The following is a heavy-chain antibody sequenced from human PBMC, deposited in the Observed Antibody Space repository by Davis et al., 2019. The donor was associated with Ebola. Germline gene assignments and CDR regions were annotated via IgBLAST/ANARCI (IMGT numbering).Heavy chain of an antibody. Sequence: AASVKVSCKASGYTFTSYDINWVRQAPGQGLEWMGWMNPNSGNTGYAQKFQGRVTMTRDTSISTAYMELSRLRSDDTAVYYCATNSGGIAAAGKGYYYYGMDVWGQGTTVTVSS. J-gene: IGHJ6*02. CDR2: MNPNSGNT. V-gene: IGHV1-8*01. CDR3: ATNSGGIAAAGKGYYYYGMDV. D-gene: IGHD6-13*01. CDR1: GYTFTSYD.